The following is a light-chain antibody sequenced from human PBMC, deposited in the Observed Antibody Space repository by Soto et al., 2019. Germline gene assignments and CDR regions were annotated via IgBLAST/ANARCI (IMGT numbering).Light chain of an antibody. CDR1: NSDVGEHYR. Sequence: QSALTQPASVSGSPGQSISISCTATNSDVGEHYRVSWYQQHPGEAPTLIIYNVNYRPSGVSNRFFGSKSGNAASLTISGLQAEDEAHYYCSSYARNTVIFGGGTQLTVL. CDR3: SSYARNTVI. CDR2: NVN. V-gene: IGLV2-14*01. J-gene: IGLJ2*01.